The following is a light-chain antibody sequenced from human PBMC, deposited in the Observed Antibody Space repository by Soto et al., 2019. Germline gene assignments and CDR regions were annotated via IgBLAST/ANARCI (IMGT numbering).Light chain of an antibody. CDR3: QQYGSSPPYT. CDR1: HSVSSTY. Sequence: EIVLTQSPGTRSLSPGERATLSCRASHSVSSTYLAWYQQKPGQAPRLLIYGASSRATGIPDRFSGSGSGTDFTLTISRLEPEDVAVYYCQQYGSSPPYTFGQGTKLEIK. CDR2: GAS. J-gene: IGKJ2*01. V-gene: IGKV3-20*01.